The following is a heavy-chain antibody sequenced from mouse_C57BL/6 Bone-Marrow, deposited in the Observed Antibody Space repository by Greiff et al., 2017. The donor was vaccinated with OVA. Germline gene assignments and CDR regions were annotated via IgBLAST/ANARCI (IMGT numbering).Heavy chain of an antibody. Sequence: EVKLVESGGDLVKPGGSLKLSCAASGFTFSSYGMSWVRQTPDKRLEWVATISSGGSYTYYPDSVRGRFTISRDNAKYTLYLQMSSLKSEDTAMYYCARRHAWFAYWGQGTLVTVSA. V-gene: IGHV5-6*02. CDR3: ARRHAWFAY. CDR1: GFTFSSYG. CDR2: ISSGGSYT. J-gene: IGHJ3*01.